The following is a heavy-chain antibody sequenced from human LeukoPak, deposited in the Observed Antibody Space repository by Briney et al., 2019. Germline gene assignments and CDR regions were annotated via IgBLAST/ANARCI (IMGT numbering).Heavy chain of an antibody. D-gene: IGHD3-9*01. V-gene: IGHV1-18*04. Sequence: APVKVSCKASGYTFTSYGISWVRQAPGQGLEWMGWISAYNGNTNYAQKLQGSVTMTTDTSTSTAYMELRSLRSDDTAVYYCARSTGYFDWLGAFDIWGQGTMVTVSS. CDR1: GYTFTSYG. CDR3: ARSTGYFDWLGAFDI. CDR2: ISAYNGNT. J-gene: IGHJ3*02.